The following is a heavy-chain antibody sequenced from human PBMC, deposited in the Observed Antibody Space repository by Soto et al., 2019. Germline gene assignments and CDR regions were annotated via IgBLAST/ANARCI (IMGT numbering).Heavy chain of an antibody. V-gene: IGHV4-39*01. Sequence: QLQLQESGPGLVKPSETLSLTCTVSGGSISSSSYYWGWIRQPPGKGLEWIGSIYYSGSTYYNPSLKSRATISVDTSKNQFSLKLSSVTAADTAVYYCARHDPDIVVVPAAIDYWGQGTLVTVSS. CDR2: IYYSGST. CDR3: ARHDPDIVVVPAAIDY. CDR1: GGSISSSSYY. J-gene: IGHJ4*02. D-gene: IGHD2-2*01.